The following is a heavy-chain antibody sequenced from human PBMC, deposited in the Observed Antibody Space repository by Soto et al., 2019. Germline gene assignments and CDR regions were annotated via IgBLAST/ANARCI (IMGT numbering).Heavy chain of an antibody. CDR2: ISGSGDAI. Sequence: GESLKISCVASGFSFSSYGMSWVRQATGKGLEWASIISGSGDAIYYADSVKGRFTISRDNAKNSLYLQMNSLRAEDTAVYYCARDGGGMVTADFIGYWGQGTLVTAPQ. V-gene: IGHV3-21*01. D-gene: IGHD2-21*02. CDR1: GFSFSSYG. CDR3: ARDGGGMVTADFIGY. J-gene: IGHJ4*02.